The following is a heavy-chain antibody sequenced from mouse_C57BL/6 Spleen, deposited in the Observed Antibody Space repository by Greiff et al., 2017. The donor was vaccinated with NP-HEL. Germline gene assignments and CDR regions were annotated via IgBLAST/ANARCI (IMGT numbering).Heavy chain of an antibody. CDR1: GYTFTDYY. V-gene: IGHV1-19*01. CDR2: INPYNGGT. J-gene: IGHJ2*01. D-gene: IGHD1-1*01. CDR3: ARDEITTVVARDY. Sequence: DVQLQQSGPVLVKPGASVKMSCKASGYTFTDYYMNWVKQSHGKSLEWIGVINPYNGGTSYNQKFKGKATLTVDKSSSTAYMELNSLTSEDSAVYYCARDEITTVVARDYWGQGTTLTVSS.